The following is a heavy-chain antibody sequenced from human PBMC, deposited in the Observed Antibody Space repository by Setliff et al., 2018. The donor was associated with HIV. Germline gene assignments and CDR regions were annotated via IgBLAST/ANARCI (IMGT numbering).Heavy chain of an antibody. CDR3: ARGRPFRGAVAGPAHFAY. CDR2: MNPNSGNT. Sequence: ASVKVSCKASGYTFTNYDIYRLRQASGQGLEWMVWMNPNSGNTGYAQKFQGRVTSTRNTSISTAFMELSSLRSEDTAVYYCARGRPFRGAVAGPAHFAYWGQGTLVTVSS. CDR1: GYTFTNYD. V-gene: IGHV1-8*03. J-gene: IGHJ4*02. D-gene: IGHD6-19*01.